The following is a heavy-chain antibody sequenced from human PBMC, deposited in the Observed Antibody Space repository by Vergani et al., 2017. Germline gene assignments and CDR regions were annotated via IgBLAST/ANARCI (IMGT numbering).Heavy chain of an antibody. CDR3: ARAALYYGSGSYSDY. J-gene: IGHJ4*02. D-gene: IGHD3-10*01. V-gene: IGHV3-48*01. CDR1: GFTFSSYS. CDR2: ISSSSSTI. Sequence: EVQLVESGGGLVQPGGSLRLSCAASGFTFSSYSMNWVRQAPGKGLEWVSYISSSSSTIYYADSVKGRFTISRDNAKNSLYLQMNSLRAEDTAVYYCARAALYYGSGSYSDYWGQGTLVTVSS.